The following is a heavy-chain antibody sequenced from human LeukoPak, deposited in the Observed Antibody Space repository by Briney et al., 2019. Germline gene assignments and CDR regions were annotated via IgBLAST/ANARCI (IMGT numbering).Heavy chain of an antibody. V-gene: IGHV4-34*01. J-gene: IGHJ6*02. CDR3: ARDLDYGDEDYYYYYGMDV. Sequence: SETLSLTCAVYGGSFSGYYWTWIRQPPGKGLEWIGEINHSGSTNYNPSLKSRVTISVDTSKNQFSLKLSSVTAADTAVYYCARDLDYGDEDYYYYYGMDVWGQGTTVTVSS. CDR2: INHSGST. CDR1: GGSFSGYY. D-gene: IGHD4-17*01.